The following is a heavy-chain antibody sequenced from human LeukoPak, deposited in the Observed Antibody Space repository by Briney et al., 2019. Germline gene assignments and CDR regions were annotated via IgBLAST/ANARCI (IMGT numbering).Heavy chain of an antibody. D-gene: IGHD4-23*01. V-gene: IGHV4-34*01. CDR3: ARDNLDYGGNTGPYYGMDV. CDR2: INHSGST. Sequence: SETLPLTCAVYGGSFSGYYWSWIRQPPGKGLEWIGEINHSGSTNYNPSLKSRVTISVDTSKNQFSLKLSSVTAADTAVYYCARDNLDYGGNTGPYYGMDVWGQGTTVTVSS. J-gene: IGHJ6*02. CDR1: GGSFSGYY.